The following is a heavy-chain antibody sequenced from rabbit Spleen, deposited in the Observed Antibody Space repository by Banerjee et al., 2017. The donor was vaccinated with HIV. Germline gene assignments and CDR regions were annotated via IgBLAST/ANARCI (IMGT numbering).Heavy chain of an antibody. V-gene: IGHV1S40*01. CDR1: GVSFSCDSY. CDR2: IDTGSSCFT. Sequence: QSLEESGGDLVKPGASLTLTCIASGVSFSCDSYMCWVRQAPGKGLEWIACIDTGSSCFTYFASWAKGRFTISKTSSTTVTLQMTSLTAADTATYFCARDTSSSFSSYGMDLWGQGTLVTVS. CDR3: ARDTSSSFSSYGMDL. D-gene: IGHD1-1*01. J-gene: IGHJ6*01.